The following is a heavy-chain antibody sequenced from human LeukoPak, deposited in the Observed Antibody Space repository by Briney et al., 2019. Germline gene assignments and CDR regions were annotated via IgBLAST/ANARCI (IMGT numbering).Heavy chain of an antibody. D-gene: IGHD1-1*01. CDR3: AARYTNWPADTFGI. Sequence: SETLSLTCSVSGDSISSYHCSWIRQPPGKGLEWVGYISDSGSTNYNPSLKSRVAISVATSKNQFSLRLTSVTAADTAVYYCAARYTNWPADTFGIRGQGIMVTVSS. V-gene: IGHV4-59*01. CDR1: GDSISSYH. J-gene: IGHJ3*02. CDR2: ISDSGST.